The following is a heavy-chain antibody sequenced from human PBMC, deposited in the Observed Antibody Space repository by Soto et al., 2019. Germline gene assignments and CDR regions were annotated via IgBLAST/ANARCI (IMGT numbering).Heavy chain of an antibody. CDR1: GGSISSSSYY. D-gene: IGHD2-15*01. CDR3: ARHPGYCSGGSCSVTYYYFDY. J-gene: IGHJ4*02. CDR2: IYYSGGT. V-gene: IGHV4-39*01. Sequence: SETLSLTCTVSGGSISSSSYYWGWIRQPPGKGLEWIGSIYYSGGTYYNPSLKSRVTISVDTSKNQFSLKLSSVTAADTAVYYCARHPGYCSGGSCSVTYYYFDYWGQGTLVTVSS.